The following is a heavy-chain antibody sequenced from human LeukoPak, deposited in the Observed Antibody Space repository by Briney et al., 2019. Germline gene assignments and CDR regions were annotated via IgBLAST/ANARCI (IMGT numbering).Heavy chain of an antibody. CDR3: ARDYCTRGGDCYKEDLFDP. Sequence: ASVKVSCKASGYTFAIYGISWVRQAPGQGLKWTAWISPYDGDTNYAQNFEGRATMTTETSTSTAYMELRSLRSDDTAIYYCARDYCTRGGDCYKEDLFDPWGQGTLVTVSS. D-gene: IGHD2-21*02. CDR2: ISPYDGDT. CDR1: GYTFAIYG. V-gene: IGHV1-18*01. J-gene: IGHJ5*02.